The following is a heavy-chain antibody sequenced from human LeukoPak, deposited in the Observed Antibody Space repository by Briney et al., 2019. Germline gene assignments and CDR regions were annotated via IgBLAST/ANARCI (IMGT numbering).Heavy chain of an antibody. D-gene: IGHD6-19*01. CDR1: GFTFSSYS. J-gene: IGHJ4*02. CDR2: ISSSSSTI. V-gene: IGHV3-48*02. CDR3: ARGDPYSSGWSFDY. Sequence: GGSLRLSCAASGFTFSSYSMNGVRQAPGEGLEWVSYISSSSSTIYYADSVKGRFTISRDNAKNSLYLQMNSLRDEDTAVYYCARGDPYSSGWSFDYWGQGTLVTVSS.